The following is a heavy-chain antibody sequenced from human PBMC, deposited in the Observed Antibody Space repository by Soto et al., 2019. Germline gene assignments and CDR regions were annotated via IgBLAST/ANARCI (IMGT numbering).Heavy chain of an antibody. D-gene: IGHD3-22*01. CDR2: IIPIFGTA. CDR1: GGTFSSYA. CDR3: ASRPYYYDSSGKALGLEY. Sequence: QVQLVQSGAEVKKPGSSVKVSCKASGGTFSSYAISWVRQAPGQGLEWMGGIIPIFGTANYAQKFQGRVTITADESTSTAYMELSSLRSGDTAVYYCASRPYYYDSSGKALGLEYWGQGTLVTVSS. V-gene: IGHV1-69*01. J-gene: IGHJ4*02.